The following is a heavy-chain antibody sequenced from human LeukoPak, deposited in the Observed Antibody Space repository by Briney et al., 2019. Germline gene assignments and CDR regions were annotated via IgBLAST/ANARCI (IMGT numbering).Heavy chain of an antibody. D-gene: IGHD5-18*01. V-gene: IGHV1-69*04. J-gene: IGHJ5*02. Sequence: SVKVSCKASGGTFSSYTISWLRQAPVQGLEWMGRSIPIIGIANYAQKFQGRVTITADKSTSTAYMELSSLRSEDTAVYYCARDHHGTAMVYYNWFDPWGQGTLVTVSS. CDR2: SIPIIGIA. CDR1: GGTFSSYT. CDR3: ARDHHGTAMVYYNWFDP.